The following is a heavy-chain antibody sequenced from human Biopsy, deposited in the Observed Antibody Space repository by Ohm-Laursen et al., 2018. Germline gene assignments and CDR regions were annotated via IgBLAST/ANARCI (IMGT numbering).Heavy chain of an antibody. CDR2: INPNSGGT. J-gene: IGHJ2*01. CDR1: GYTFTNYG. D-gene: IGHD1-26*01. Sequence: ASVKVSCKASGYTFTNYGISWVRQAPGQGLEWMGWINPNSGGTNYAQKFQGRVTMTRDTSMSTAYMELNRLRSDDTAVYYCARGGLNYWYFDLWGRGTLVTVSS. V-gene: IGHV1-2*02. CDR3: ARGGLNYWYFDL.